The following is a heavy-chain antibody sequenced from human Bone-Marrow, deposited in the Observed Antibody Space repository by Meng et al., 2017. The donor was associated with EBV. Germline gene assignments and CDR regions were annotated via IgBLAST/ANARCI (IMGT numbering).Heavy chain of an antibody. V-gene: IGHV3-74*01. J-gene: IGHJ4*02. CDR1: GFSFSNYW. Sequence: VQLVESXXAXVXXGGXLRLSCATSGFSFSNYWMHWVRQAPGKGLVWVSRINEHGTITTYADSVEGRFTISRDNAKNTMYLQMNSLRDEDTAVYYCSRDLVGSDDSWGQGTLVTVSS. CDR3: SRDLVGSDDS. CDR2: INEHGTIT.